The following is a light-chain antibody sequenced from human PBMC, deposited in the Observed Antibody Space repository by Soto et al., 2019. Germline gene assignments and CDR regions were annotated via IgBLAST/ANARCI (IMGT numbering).Light chain of an antibody. CDR2: AAS. CDR1: RGISSY. Sequence: IQLTQSPSSLSASVGDRVTITCRASRGISSYLGWYQQKPGRAPKLLVYAASTLRSGVPSRFSGSGSGTDFTLTIRSLQPEDFGTYYCQQLNDYPITFGQGTRLEIK. V-gene: IGKV1-9*01. CDR3: QQLNDYPIT. J-gene: IGKJ5*01.